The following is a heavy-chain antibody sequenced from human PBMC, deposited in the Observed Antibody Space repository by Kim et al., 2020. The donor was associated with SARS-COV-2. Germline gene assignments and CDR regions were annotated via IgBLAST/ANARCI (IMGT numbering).Heavy chain of an antibody. CDR2: ISGSGGSA. D-gene: IGHD3-10*01. CDR1: GFTFGSYT. V-gene: IGHV3-23*01. CDR3: AKDGVIKGLQFTVLVYYGMEV. J-gene: IGHJ6*02. Sequence: GGSLRLSCAASGFTFGSYTMTWVRQAPGKGLEWVSAISGSGGSAYYADSVKGRFTISRDNSKNTLYLQMNSLRAEDAAVYYCAKDGVIKGLQFTVLVYYGMEVWGQGTTVTVSS.